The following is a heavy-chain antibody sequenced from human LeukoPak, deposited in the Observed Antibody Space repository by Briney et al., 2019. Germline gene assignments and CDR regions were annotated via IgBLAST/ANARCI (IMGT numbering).Heavy chain of an antibody. V-gene: IGHV3-64*01. Sequence: GGSLRLSCAASGFTFSSYAMHWVRQAPGKGLEYVSAISSNGGSTYYANSVKGRFTISRDNSKNTLYLQMNSMRAEDTAIYYCAKDGGPNYDSSGYYSDDAFDIWGQGTMVTVSS. J-gene: IGHJ3*02. CDR1: GFTFSSYA. CDR3: AKDGGPNYDSSGYYSDDAFDI. D-gene: IGHD3-22*01. CDR2: ISSNGGST.